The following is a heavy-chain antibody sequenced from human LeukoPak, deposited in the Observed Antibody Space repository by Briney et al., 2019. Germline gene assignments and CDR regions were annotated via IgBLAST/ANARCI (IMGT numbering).Heavy chain of an antibody. V-gene: IGHV4-39*01. CDR3: ARQGAFDI. Sequence: SETLSLTCTVSGGSISSSSYYWGWIRQPPGKGLEWIGSIYYSGSTYYNPSLKSRVTISVDTSKNQFSLKLSSVTAADTAVYYCARQGAFDIWGQGTMVTVSS. CDR2: IYYSGST. CDR1: GGSISSSSYY. J-gene: IGHJ3*02.